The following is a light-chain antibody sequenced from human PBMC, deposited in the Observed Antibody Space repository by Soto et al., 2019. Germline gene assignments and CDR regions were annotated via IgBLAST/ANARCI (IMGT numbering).Light chain of an antibody. J-gene: IGKJ2*01. CDR2: GAS. Sequence: EIVLTQSPGTLSLSPGEKATLSCRASQSVSSTYLAWYQQKPGQAPRLLIYGASSRATGIPDRFSGSGSGTDFTLPISSLEPEDFAVYYCQQYGGSPRYTFGQGTKLEI. CDR1: QSVSSTY. V-gene: IGKV3-20*01. CDR3: QQYGGSPRYT.